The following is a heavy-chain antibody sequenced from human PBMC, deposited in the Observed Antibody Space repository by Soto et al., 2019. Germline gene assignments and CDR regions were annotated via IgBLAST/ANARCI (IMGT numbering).Heavy chain of an antibody. CDR2: IRHKARGYTT. CDR1: GFTFSDHY. Sequence: EVRLVESGGGLVQPGGSLRLSCEVSGFTFSDHYMDWVRQAPGKGLEWIGRIRHKARGYTTEYATSVMGRFTISRDDSKNSLVLQMNSLRTEDTGIYYCASDFAGAAGGEYCDYLGQGTLVTVSS. D-gene: IGHD3-16*01. J-gene: IGHJ4*02. CDR3: ASDFAGAAGGEYCDY. V-gene: IGHV3-72*01.